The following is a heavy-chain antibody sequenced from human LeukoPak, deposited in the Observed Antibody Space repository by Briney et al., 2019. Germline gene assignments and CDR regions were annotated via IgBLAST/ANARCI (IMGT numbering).Heavy chain of an antibody. J-gene: IGHJ1*01. CDR1: GFTFSSYA. D-gene: IGHD2-15*01. CDR2: ISSNGGST. V-gene: IGHV3-64D*06. CDR3: VKDRKYCSGGSCYSPYAEYFQH. Sequence: GGSLRLSCSDSGFTFSSYAMHWVRQAPGKGGEYVSAISSNGGSTYYADSVKGRFTISRENAKNTLYLQMSSLRAEDPAVYYCVKDRKYCSGGSCYSPYAEYFQHWGQGTLVTVSS.